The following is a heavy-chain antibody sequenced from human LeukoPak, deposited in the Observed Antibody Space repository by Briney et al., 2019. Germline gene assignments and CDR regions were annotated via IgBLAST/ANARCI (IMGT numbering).Heavy chain of an antibody. Sequence: GGSLRLSCAASGFTFSSYSMNWVRQAPGKGLEWVSSISSSSSYIYYADSVKGRFTISRDNSKNTLYLQMNSLRAEDTAVYYCAKGIYSSGWSYFDYWGHGTLVTVSS. CDR1: GFTFSSYS. J-gene: IGHJ4*01. CDR2: ISSSSSYI. CDR3: AKGIYSSGWSYFDY. D-gene: IGHD6-19*01. V-gene: IGHV3-21*04.